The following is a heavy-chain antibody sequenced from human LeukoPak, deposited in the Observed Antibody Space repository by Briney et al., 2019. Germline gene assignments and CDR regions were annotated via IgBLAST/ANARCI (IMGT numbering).Heavy chain of an antibody. J-gene: IGHJ4*02. D-gene: IGHD5-12*01. CDR1: GFTFSTYS. V-gene: IGHV3-48*02. CDR3: ARDILTKQAYSGYDN. CDR2: ISSSSNTI. Sequence: GGSLRLSCAASGFTFSTYSTNWVRQAPGKGLEWVSYISSSSNTIYYADSVKGRFTISRDNAKNSLCLQMNSLRDEDTAVYYCARDILTKQAYSGYDNWGQGTLVTVSS.